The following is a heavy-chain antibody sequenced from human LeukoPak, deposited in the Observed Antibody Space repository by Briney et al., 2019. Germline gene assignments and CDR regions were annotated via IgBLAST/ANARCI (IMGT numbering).Heavy chain of an antibody. CDR1: RDTFTRRA. Sequence: SVKVSCKASRDTFTRRAFSWVRQAPGQGLEWMGGIIPIDGTANFGQKFQGRVTITADESTSTAYMELSSLRSEDTAVYYCARDPGSPVRAFDIWGQGTMVTVSS. J-gene: IGHJ3*02. CDR3: ARDPGSPVRAFDI. D-gene: IGHD3-10*01. CDR2: IIPIDGTA. V-gene: IGHV1-69*01.